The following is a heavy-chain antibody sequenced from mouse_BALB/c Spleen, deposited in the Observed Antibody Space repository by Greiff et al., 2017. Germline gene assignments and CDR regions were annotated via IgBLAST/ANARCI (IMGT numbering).Heavy chain of an antibody. Sequence: EVMLVESGGGLVKPGGSLKLSCAASGFTFSSYAMSWVRQSPEKRLEWVAEISSGGSYTYYPDTVTGRFTISRDNAKNTLYLEMSSLRSEDTAMYYCARGLTARATGAMDYWGQGTSVTVSS. D-gene: IGHD3-2*01. V-gene: IGHV5-9-4*01. J-gene: IGHJ4*01. CDR1: GFTFSSYA. CDR2: ISSGGSYT. CDR3: ARGLTARATGAMDY.